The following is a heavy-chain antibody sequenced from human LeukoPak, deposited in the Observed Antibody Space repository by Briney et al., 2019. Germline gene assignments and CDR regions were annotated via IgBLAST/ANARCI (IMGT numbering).Heavy chain of an antibody. CDR3: VRGDWYFES. Sequence: GGSLRLSCATSGFNFSDSRMTWVRQAPGKGLQWVANINRDGTEKHFLDSVEGRITISRDNAKKSLYLQMSSLRPQDTAVYFCVRGDWYFESWGQGTLVTVSS. CDR1: GFNFSDSR. V-gene: IGHV3-7*04. D-gene: IGHD2-21*01. J-gene: IGHJ4*02. CDR2: INRDGTEK.